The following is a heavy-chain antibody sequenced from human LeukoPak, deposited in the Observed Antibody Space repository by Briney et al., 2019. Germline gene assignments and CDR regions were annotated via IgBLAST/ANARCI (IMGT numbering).Heavy chain of an antibody. V-gene: IGHV3-30*01. Sequence: PGGSLRLSCAATGFTFSHYTMHWVRQAPGSGLEWVALISYDGGKKNYADSVKSRCTISRDNSKNTMYLNTKRLRAEDTAIYFCEGGDYYGSGSYYKGGFDYWGQGNLVTVSS. CDR3: EGGDYYGSGSYYKGGFDY. D-gene: IGHD3-10*01. J-gene: IGHJ4*02. CDR2: ISYDGGKK. CDR1: GFTFSHYT.